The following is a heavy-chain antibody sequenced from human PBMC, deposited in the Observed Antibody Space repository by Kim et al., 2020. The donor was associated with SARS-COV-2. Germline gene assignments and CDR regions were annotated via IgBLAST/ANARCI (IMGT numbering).Heavy chain of an antibody. CDR3: ARTPADGPPPDWFDP. J-gene: IGHJ5*02. CDR1: GGSISSYY. CDR2: IYYSGST. V-gene: IGHV4-59*13. D-gene: IGHD6-25*01. Sequence: SETLSLTCTVSGGSISSYYWSWIRQPPGKGLEWIGYIYYSGSTNYNPSLKSRVTISVDTSKNQFSLKLSSVTAADTAVYYCARTPADGPPPDWFDPWGQGTLVTVSS.